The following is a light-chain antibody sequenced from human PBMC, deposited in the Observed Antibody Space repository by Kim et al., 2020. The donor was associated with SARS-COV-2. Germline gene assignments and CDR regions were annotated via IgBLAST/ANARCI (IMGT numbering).Light chain of an antibody. CDR1: QSVDSLF. V-gene: IGKV3-20*01. J-gene: IGKJ1*01. CDR2: GAS. Sequence: PGERATLSCRASQSVDSLFLAWYQQRPGQAPRLLIYGASDRATGIPDRFRGSGSGTDFTLTITSLEPEDFAVYYCQQSDSSFRTFGQGTKVDIK. CDR3: QQSDSSFRT.